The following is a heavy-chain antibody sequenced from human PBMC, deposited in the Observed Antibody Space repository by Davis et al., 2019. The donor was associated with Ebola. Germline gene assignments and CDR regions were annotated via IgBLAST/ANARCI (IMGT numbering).Heavy chain of an antibody. J-gene: IGHJ6*02. CDR1: GFTFSSYG. D-gene: IGHD4-11*01. CDR2: ISYDGSNK. Sequence: GGSLRLSCAASGFTFSSYGMHWVRQAPGKGLEWVAVISYDGSNKYYAGSVKGRFTISRDNSKNTLFLQMNSLRAEDTAVYYCAKDVGIYSNYYYYGMDVWGQGTTVTVSS. CDR3: AKDVGIYSNYYYYGMDV. V-gene: IGHV3-30*18.